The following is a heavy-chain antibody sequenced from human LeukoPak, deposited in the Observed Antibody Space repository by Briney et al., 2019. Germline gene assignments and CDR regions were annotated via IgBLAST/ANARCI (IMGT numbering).Heavy chain of an antibody. Sequence: PGGSLRLSCAASGFTFSTYWMTWVRQAPGKGLEWVANIKQDGSEKYYVDSVKGRFTISRDNAKNSLYLQMNSLRAEDTAVYYCARDFRAAAGSNWGQGTLVTVSS. V-gene: IGHV3-7*01. D-gene: IGHD6-13*01. CDR2: IKQDGSEK. CDR1: GFTFSTYW. J-gene: IGHJ4*02. CDR3: ARDFRAAAGSN.